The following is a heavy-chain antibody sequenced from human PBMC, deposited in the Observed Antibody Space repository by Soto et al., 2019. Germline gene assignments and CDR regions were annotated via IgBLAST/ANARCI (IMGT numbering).Heavy chain of an antibody. D-gene: IGHD2-21*02. CDR3: AGRRYCGCDCYPRDAFEI. CDR2: IYSGGST. Sequence: EVQLVESGGGLVQPGGSLRLSCAASGFTVSSNYMSWVRQAPGQGLEWVSVIYSGGSTYYADSVKGRFTSSRHNSKNTLYLQMNGLRAEDTPVYYCAGRRYCGCDCYPRDAFEIWGQGTMVTVSS. V-gene: IGHV3-53*04. J-gene: IGHJ3*02. CDR1: GFTVSSNY.